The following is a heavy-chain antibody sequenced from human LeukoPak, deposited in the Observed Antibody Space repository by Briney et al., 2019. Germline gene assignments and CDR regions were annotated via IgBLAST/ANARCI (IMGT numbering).Heavy chain of an antibody. D-gene: IGHD3-3*01. CDR3: AGNTIFGVVTPFDY. CDR2: IIPIFGTA. Sequence: SVKVSCKASGGTFSSYAISWVRQAPGQGLEWMGGIIPIFGTANYAQKFQGRVTITADESTSTAYMELSSLRSEDTAVYYCAGNTIFGVVTPFDYWGQGTLVTVSS. V-gene: IGHV1-69*13. CDR1: GGTFSSYA. J-gene: IGHJ4*02.